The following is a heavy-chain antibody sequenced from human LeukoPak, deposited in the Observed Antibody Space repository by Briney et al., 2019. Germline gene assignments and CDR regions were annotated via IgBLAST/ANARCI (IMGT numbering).Heavy chain of an antibody. J-gene: IGHJ4*02. CDR1: GYTFTGYY. CDR3: ARFPHILTGENFDY. V-gene: IGHV1-2*02. Sequence: ASVKVSCKASGYTFTGYYMHWVRQAPGQGLQWMGWINPNHGDTNYAQKFQDRVSMTRDTSISTPYMHLSRLRSADTAVYYCARFPHILTGENFDYWGQGTLLSVS. D-gene: IGHD3-9*01. CDR2: INPNHGDT.